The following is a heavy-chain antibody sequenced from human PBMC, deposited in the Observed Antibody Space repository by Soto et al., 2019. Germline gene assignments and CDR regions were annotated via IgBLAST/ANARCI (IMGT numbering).Heavy chain of an antibody. V-gene: IGHV4-59*01. Sequence: SETLSLTCTVSGGSINNYYWSWIRQPPGKGLEWIGFIYYTGSTNYNTSLKSRVTISVDTSERQYSLKLSSVTAADTAVYYCARYGGGSSLPAVAFDIWGQGTMVTVSS. CDR3: ARYGGGSSLPAVAFDI. CDR1: GGSINNYY. CDR2: IYYTGST. D-gene: IGHD6-13*01. J-gene: IGHJ3*02.